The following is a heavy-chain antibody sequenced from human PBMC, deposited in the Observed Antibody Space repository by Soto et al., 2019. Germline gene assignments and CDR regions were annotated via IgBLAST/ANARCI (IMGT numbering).Heavy chain of an antibody. V-gene: IGHV3-30-3*01. D-gene: IGHD3-22*01. Sequence: PGGSLRLSCAASGFTFNSYAMHWVRQAPGKGLERVAVISYGGGDKYYADSVKGRFTISRDNSKNTLYLQMNSLRADDTAVYYCARDRLFDSNTYYYNYGMDVWGQGTTVTVSS. CDR1: GFTFNSYA. CDR2: ISYGGGDK. J-gene: IGHJ6*02. CDR3: ARDRLFDSNTYYYNYGMDV.